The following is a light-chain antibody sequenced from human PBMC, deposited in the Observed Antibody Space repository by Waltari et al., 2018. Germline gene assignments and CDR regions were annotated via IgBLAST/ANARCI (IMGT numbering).Light chain of an antibody. V-gene: IGLV2-14*01. CDR1: SSDVGGYNY. CDR3: SSYTSSSTHYV. Sequence: QSALTQPASVSGSPGQSITISCTGTSSDVGGYNYVSWYQQHPGKAPKPMIYEVSNRPSGVSNRFSGSKSGNTASLTISGLQAEDEAQYYCSSYTSSSTHYVFGTGTKVTVL. CDR2: EVS. J-gene: IGLJ1*01.